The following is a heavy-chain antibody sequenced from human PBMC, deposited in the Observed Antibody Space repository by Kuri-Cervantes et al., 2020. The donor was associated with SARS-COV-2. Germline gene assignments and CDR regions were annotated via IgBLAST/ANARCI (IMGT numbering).Heavy chain of an antibody. D-gene: IGHD6-19*01. CDR1: GYTLTELS. CDR3: ARASVAGTTLDY. V-gene: IGHV1-2*02. Sequence: ASVKVSCKVSGYTLTELSMHWVRQAPGQGLEWMGWINPNSGGTNYAQKFQGRVTMTRDTSISTAYMELSRLRSDDTAVYYCARASVAGTTLDYWGQGTLVTVSS. J-gene: IGHJ4*02. CDR2: INPNSGGT.